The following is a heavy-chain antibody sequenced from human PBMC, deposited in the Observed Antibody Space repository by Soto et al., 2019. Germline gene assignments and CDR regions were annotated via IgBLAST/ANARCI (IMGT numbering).Heavy chain of an antibody. D-gene: IGHD3-9*01. V-gene: IGHV1-2*04. CDR2: INPNSGGT. CDR3: ARDRDILTGFYGMDV. Sequence: ASVNVSCKASGYTFTGYYMHWVRQAPGQGLEWMGWINPNSGGTNYAQKFQGWVTMTRDTSISTAYMELSRLRSDDTAVYYCARDRDILTGFYGMDVWGQGTTVTVSS. J-gene: IGHJ6*02. CDR1: GYTFTGYY.